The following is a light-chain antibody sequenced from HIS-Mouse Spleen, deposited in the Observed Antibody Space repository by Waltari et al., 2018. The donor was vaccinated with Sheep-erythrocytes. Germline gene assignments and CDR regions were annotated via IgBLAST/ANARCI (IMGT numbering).Light chain of an antibody. CDR2: EGS. V-gene: IGLV2-23*01. J-gene: IGLJ2*01. Sequence: QSALTQPASVSGSPGQSITISCTGTSSDVWSYNLLSWYQQTPGKAPKLMIYEGSKRPSGVSNRVSGSKSGNTASLTISGLQAEDEADYYCCSYAGSSTLVFGGGTKLTVL. CDR3: CSYAGSSTLV. CDR1: SSDVWSYNL.